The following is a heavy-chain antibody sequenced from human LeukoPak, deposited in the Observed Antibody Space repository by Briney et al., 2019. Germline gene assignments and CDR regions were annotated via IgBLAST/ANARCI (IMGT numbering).Heavy chain of an antibody. V-gene: IGHV1-18*01. CDR2: ISGYNGKT. CDR3: AREGYCSGSNCDKPFDY. Sequence: GASVKVSCKASGYTFSSYGNTWVRQAPGQGLEWMGWISGYNGKTNYAEKLQGRFTMTTDTSTSTAYMELRSLRSDDTAVYYCAREGYCSGSNCDKPFDYWGQGTLVTVAS. CDR1: GYTFSSYG. D-gene: IGHD2-2*01. J-gene: IGHJ4*02.